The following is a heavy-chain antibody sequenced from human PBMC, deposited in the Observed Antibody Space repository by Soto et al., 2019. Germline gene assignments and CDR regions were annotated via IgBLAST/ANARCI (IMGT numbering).Heavy chain of an antibody. CDR3: AKHVVVVPAAIYFDY. CDR2: ISGSGGST. J-gene: IGHJ4*02. D-gene: IGHD2-2*01. CDR1: GFTFSSYA. V-gene: IGHV3-23*01. Sequence: SLRLSCATSGFTFSSYAMSWVRQAPGKGLEWVSAISGSGGSTYYADSVKGRFTISRDNSKNTLYLQMNSLRAEDTAVYYCAKHVVVVPAAIYFDYWGQGTLVTVSS.